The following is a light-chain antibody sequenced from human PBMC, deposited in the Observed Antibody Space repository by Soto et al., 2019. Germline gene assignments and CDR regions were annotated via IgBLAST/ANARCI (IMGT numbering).Light chain of an antibody. CDR3: QQTDNFPLT. CDR2: AAS. Sequence: DLQMTQSPSTVSASVGDRVTITCRASQGITRWLAWYQQKPGKAPRLLIYAASTLQSGIPSRFSGSGSGTDFTLTINSLQPEDFAIYYCQQTDNFPLTFGGGTKVEIK. CDR1: QGITRW. V-gene: IGKV1-12*01. J-gene: IGKJ4*01.